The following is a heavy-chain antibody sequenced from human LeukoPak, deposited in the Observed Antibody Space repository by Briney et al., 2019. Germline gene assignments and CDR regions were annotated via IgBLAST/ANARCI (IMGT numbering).Heavy chain of an antibody. J-gene: IGHJ6*02. Sequence: ASVKVSCKASGYTFTSYAMNWVRQAPGQGLEWMGWINTNTGNPTHAQGFTGRFVFSLDTSVSTAYLQISSLKAEDTAVYYCARDQAQWLVGFYYYYYGMDVWGQGTAVTVSS. CDR1: GYTFTSYA. V-gene: IGHV7-4-1*02. D-gene: IGHD6-19*01. CDR2: INTNTGNP. CDR3: ARDQAQWLVGFYYYYYGMDV.